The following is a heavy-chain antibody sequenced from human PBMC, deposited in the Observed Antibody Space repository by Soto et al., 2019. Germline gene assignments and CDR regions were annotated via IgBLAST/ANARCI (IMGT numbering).Heavy chain of an antibody. CDR1: GFTFNKYW. Sequence: GGSLRLSCAASGFTFNKYWMTWVRQAPGKGLEWVANIREDGGDLHYVDSVKGRFTISRDNAKNSLHLQMNSLRDEDAAVYYCARVGGPTNFDYWGQGTLVTVYS. CDR2: IREDGGDL. D-gene: IGHD3-10*01. J-gene: IGHJ4*02. V-gene: IGHV3-7*01. CDR3: ARVGGPTNFDY.